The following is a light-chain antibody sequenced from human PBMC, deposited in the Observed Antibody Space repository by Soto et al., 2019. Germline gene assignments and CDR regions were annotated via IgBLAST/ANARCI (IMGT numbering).Light chain of an antibody. CDR2: AAS. CDR3: QQYYSYPIT. J-gene: IGKJ4*01. Sequence: AIRMTQSPSSFSASTGDRVTITCRASQGISSYLAWYQQKPGKAPKLLIYAASTLQSGVPSRFSGSGSGTDFTLTISCLQAEDFATYYCQQYYSYPITFGGGTEVEIK. V-gene: IGKV1-8*01. CDR1: QGISSY.